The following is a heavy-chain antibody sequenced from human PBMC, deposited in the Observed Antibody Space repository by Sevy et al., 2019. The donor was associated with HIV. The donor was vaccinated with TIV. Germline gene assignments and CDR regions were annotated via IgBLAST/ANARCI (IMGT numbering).Heavy chain of an antibody. J-gene: IGHJ5*02. V-gene: IGHV3-33*01. D-gene: IGHD3-16*01. Sequence: GGSLRLSCAASGFTFSSYGMHWVRQAPGEGLEWVAVIWYDGSNKYYADSVKGRFTISRDNSKNTLYLQMNSLRAEDTAVYYCARDLISSYDTWGQGTLVTVSS. CDR3: ARDLISSYDT. CDR1: GFTFSSYG. CDR2: IWYDGSNK.